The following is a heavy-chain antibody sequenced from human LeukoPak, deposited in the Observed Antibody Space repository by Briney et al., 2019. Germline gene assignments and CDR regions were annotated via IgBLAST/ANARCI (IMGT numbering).Heavy chain of an antibody. D-gene: IGHD2-2*01. CDR3: ASWDCSSTSCSVYT. CDR1: GGSFSGYY. J-gene: IGHJ4*02. V-gene: IGHV4-34*01. CDR2: INHSGST. Sequence: PETLSLTCAVYGGSFSGYYWSWIRQPPGKGLEWIGEINHSGSTNYNPSLKSRVTISVDTSKNQFSLKLSSVTAADTAVYYCASWDCSSTSCSVYTWGQGTLVTVSS.